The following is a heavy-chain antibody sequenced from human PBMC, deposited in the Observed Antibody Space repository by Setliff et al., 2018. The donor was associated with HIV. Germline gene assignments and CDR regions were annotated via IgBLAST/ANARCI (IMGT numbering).Heavy chain of an antibody. V-gene: IGHV4-31*01. CDR2: IYYSGSA. D-gene: IGHD2-21*02. J-gene: IGHJ4*02. Sequence: TLSLTCTVSGNSIEKSNFFWTWIRQHPAKGLEWIGYIYYSGSATYNPSLKSQASISVDTSRNEFSLKLSSLTAADTAVYFCARGGAFCGRDSCYYLDYWGQGNPVTVSS. CDR3: ARGGAFCGRDSCYYLDY. CDR1: GNSIEKSNFF.